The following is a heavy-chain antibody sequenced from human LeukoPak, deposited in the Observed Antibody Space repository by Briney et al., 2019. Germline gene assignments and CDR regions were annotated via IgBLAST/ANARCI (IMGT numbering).Heavy chain of an antibody. D-gene: IGHD2-15*01. CDR2: ISGSGGST. J-gene: IGHJ4*02. CDR1: GFTFSSYA. V-gene: IGHV3-23*01. CDR3: ARYEGPVDY. Sequence: GGSLRFSCAASGFTFSSYAMSWVRQAPGKGLEWVSAISGSGGSTYYADSVKGRFTISRDNAKNSLYLQMNSLRAEDTAVYYCARYEGPVDYWGQGTLVTVSS.